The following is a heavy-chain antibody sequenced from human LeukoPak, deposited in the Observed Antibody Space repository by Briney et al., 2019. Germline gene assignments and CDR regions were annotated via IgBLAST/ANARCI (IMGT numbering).Heavy chain of an antibody. J-gene: IGHJ4*02. V-gene: IGHV4-59*08. Sequence: PSETLSLTCTVSGGSISSYYWSWIRQPPGKGLEWNGYIYYSGSTNYNPSLKSRVTISVDTSKNQFSLKLSSVTAADTAVYYCASSGYDSSGSDFDYWGQGTLVTVSS. CDR3: ASSGYDSSGSDFDY. CDR2: IYYSGST. D-gene: IGHD3-22*01. CDR1: GGSISSYY.